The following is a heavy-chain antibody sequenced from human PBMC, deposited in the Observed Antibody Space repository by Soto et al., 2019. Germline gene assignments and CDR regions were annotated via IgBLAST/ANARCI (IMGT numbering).Heavy chain of an antibody. V-gene: IGHV1-46*01. CDR1: GYTFTSYY. Sequence: QVQLVQSGAEVKKPGASVKVSCKASGYTFTSYYMHWVRQAPGQGLEWMGIIPPSGGSTSYAQKFQGRVTMTRDTSTSTVYMELISLRSEDTAVYYCARDRVDTAMVGYYGMDVWGQGTTVTVSS. CDR3: ARDRVDTAMVGYYGMDV. D-gene: IGHD5-18*01. J-gene: IGHJ6*02. CDR2: IPPSGGST.